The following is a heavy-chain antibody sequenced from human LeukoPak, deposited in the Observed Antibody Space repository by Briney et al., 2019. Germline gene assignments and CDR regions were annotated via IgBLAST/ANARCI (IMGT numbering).Heavy chain of an antibody. V-gene: IGHV4-59*01. CDR2: ISYTGST. Sequence: SETLSLTCTVSDGSISGYYWTWIRQPPGKGLEWLGYISYTGSTNYSPSLKSRVTISVDTSKNQFSLKLNSVTAADTAVYYCARGVAGTHFDYWGQGTLVTVSS. CDR1: DGSISGYY. D-gene: IGHD6-19*01. J-gene: IGHJ4*02. CDR3: ARGVAGTHFDY.